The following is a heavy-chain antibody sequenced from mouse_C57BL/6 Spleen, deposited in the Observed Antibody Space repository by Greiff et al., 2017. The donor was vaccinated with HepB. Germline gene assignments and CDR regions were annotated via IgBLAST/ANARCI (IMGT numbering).Heavy chain of an antibody. D-gene: IGHD2-1*01. CDR2: IHPNSGST. CDR1: GYTFTSYW. J-gene: IGHJ1*03. CDR3: ARKGGYGNYDWYFDV. Sequence: QVKLQQPGAELVKPGASVKLSCKASGYTFTSYWMHWVKQRPGQGLEWIGMIHPNSGSTNYNEKFKSKATLTVDKSSSTAYMQLSSLTSEDSAVYYCARKGGYGNYDWYFDVWGTGTTVTVSS. V-gene: IGHV1-64*01.